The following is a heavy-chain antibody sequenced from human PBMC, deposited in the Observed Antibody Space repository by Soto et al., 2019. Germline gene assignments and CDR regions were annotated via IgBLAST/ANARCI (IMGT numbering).Heavy chain of an antibody. Sequence: VQLVQSGAEVKKPGASVKVSCKASGYTFTSYYVHWVRQVPGQGLEWMGMTSPSGDSTGYAQKFQGRVTVTRDTSTSTVYMELSSLKSEDTAVYYCARDWELGFWGQGTLVTVSS. J-gene: IGHJ4*02. CDR2: TSPSGDST. CDR3: ARDWELGF. CDR1: GYTFTSYY. V-gene: IGHV1-46*01. D-gene: IGHD1-26*01.